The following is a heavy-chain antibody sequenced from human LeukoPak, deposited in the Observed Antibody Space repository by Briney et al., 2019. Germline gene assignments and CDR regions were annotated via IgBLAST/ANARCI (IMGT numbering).Heavy chain of an antibody. CDR1: GFPFTSYW. V-gene: IGHV3-7*01. J-gene: IGHJ4*02. Sequence: GGSARLSCAASGFPFTSYWMTWVRQAPGKGLEWVANIKQDGREKYYVDSVNGRSTTSRDNAKNSLYLQMNSLTVEDTAVYYCAKDLLGQWPTVFDYWGQGTLVTVSS. CDR2: IKQDGREK. D-gene: IGHD6-19*01. CDR3: AKDLLGQWPTVFDY.